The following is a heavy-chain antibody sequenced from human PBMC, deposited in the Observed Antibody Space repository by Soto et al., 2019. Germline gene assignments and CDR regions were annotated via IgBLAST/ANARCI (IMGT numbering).Heavy chain of an antibody. CDR1: GGTFDSYV. D-gene: IGHD3-10*01. CDR3: ARVHSSGIFYFVDP. V-gene: IGHV1-69*13. Sequence: SVKVSCKASGGTFDSYVISWLRQSPGQGLEWMGGIMPIFGTPNYAQKFRGRVTISADESTSTAYLELSSLTSDDTAVYYCARVHSSGIFYFVDPWGQGTLVTVSS. J-gene: IGHJ5*02. CDR2: IMPIFGTP.